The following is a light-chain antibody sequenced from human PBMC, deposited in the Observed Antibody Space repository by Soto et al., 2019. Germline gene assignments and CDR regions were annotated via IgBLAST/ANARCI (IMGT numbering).Light chain of an antibody. CDR1: QSVSSN. V-gene: IGKV3D-15*01. CDR3: QQYNNWPST. J-gene: IGKJ4*01. CDR2: GAS. Sequence: EIVMTQSPATLSVSPGERATLSCRASQSVSSNLAWYHQKPGQAPRLLIYGASTRATGIPARFSGSGSGTEFTLTISSLQSEDFAVYYCQQYNNWPSTFGGGTKVEIK.